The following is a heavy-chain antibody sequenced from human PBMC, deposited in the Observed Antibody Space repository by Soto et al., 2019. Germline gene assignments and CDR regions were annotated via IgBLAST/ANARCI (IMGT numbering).Heavy chain of an antibody. J-gene: IGHJ6*03. CDR1: GFSFTDYS. CDR3: ARDGAYCSGPGFRDYYHYMDV. CDR2: ISGSSSYI. V-gene: IGHV3-21*01. Sequence: EVQLVESGGGLVKPGGSLRLSCAASGFSFTDYSMNWVRQAPGKGLEWVSSISGSSSYIYYADSLKGRFTVSRDHAERSHLRQMNSLGAEDTAVYYCARDGAYCSGPGFRDYYHYMDVSGKGTTVPGSS. D-gene: IGHD2-15*01.